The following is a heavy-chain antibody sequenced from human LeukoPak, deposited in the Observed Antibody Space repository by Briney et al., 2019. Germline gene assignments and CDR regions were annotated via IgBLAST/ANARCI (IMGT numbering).Heavy chain of an antibody. D-gene: IGHD4-23*01. CDR3: ARSLPLTVGDSRDNFDY. CDR1: GYTFTGYY. Sequence: ASVKVSCKASGYTFTGYYMHWVRQAPGQGLGWMGWINPNSGGTNYAQKFQGRVTMTRDTSISTAYMELSRLRSDDTAVYYCARSLPLTVGDSRDNFDYWGQGTLVTVSS. J-gene: IGHJ4*02. CDR2: INPNSGGT. V-gene: IGHV1-2*02.